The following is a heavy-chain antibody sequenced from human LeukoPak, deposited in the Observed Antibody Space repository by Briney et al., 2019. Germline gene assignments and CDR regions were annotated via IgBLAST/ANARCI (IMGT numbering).Heavy chain of an antibody. CDR3: ARSSAAEGPTHNWFDP. Sequence: SETLSLTCTVSGGSIISTYNYWGWIRQPPGQGLEWIGSAYYSGTTYYNPSLKSRVIVSVDTSKNQFSLTLTSVTAADTAVYHCARSSAAEGPTHNWFDPWGQGTLVTVSS. D-gene: IGHD6-13*01. CDR2: AYYSGTT. CDR1: GGSIISTYNY. V-gene: IGHV4-39*01. J-gene: IGHJ5*02.